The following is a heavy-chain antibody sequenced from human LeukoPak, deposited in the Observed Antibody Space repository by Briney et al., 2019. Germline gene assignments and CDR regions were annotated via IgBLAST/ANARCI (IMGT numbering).Heavy chain of an antibody. CDR3: ARVNYGDYVSLFFDY. CDR2: INHSGST. V-gene: IGHV4-34*01. CDR1: GGSFSGYY. Sequence: PSETLSLTCAVYGGSFSGYYWSWIRQPPGRGLEWIGEINHSGSTNYNPSLKSRVTISVDTSKNQFSLKLSSVTAADTAVYYCARVNYGDYVSLFFDYWGRGTLVTVSS. J-gene: IGHJ4*02. D-gene: IGHD4-17*01.